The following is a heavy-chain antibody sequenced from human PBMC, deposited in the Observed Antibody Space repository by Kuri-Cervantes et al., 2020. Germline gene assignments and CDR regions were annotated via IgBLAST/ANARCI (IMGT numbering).Heavy chain of an antibody. CDR1: GGTFSSYA. Sequence: ASVKVSCKASGGTFSSYAISWVRQAPGQGLEWMGWINTNTGNPTYAQGFTGRFVFSLDTSVSTAYLQISSLKAVDTAVYYCARRSAAGTLYYGMDVWGQGTTVTVSS. D-gene: IGHD6-13*01. J-gene: IGHJ6*02. CDR3: ARRSAAGTLYYGMDV. CDR2: INTNTGNP. V-gene: IGHV7-4-1*02.